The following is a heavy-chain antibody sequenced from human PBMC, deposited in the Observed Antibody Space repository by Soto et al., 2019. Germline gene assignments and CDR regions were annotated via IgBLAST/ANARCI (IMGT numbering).Heavy chain of an antibody. CDR2: IIPIFDTP. CDR3: ATRLDSRSDLEF. CDR1: GDTFNTYT. D-gene: IGHD1-1*01. V-gene: IGHV1-69*08. Sequence: QVQLVQSGAEVKKPGSSVKVSCKASGDTFNTYTINWVRQAPGQGLEWLGRIIPIFDTPNYAPKFQGRVTITADKSTATAYMELSSLRLGDTAVYFCATRLDSRSDLEFWGQGTLVTVSS. J-gene: IGHJ4*02.